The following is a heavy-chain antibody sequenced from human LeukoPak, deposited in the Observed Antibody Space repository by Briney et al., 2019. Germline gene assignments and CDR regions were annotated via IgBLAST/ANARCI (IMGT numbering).Heavy chain of an antibody. CDR1: GGSISSGGYY. CDR2: IYYSGST. D-gene: IGHD3-22*01. J-gene: IGHJ3*02. Sequence: SETLSLTCTVSGGSISSGGYYWSWIRQHPGKGLEWIGYIYYSGSTYYNPSLKSRVTISVDTSKNQFSLKLSSVTAADTAVYYCARASTYYDSRQNAFDIWGQGTMVTVSS. CDR3: ARASTYYDSRQNAFDI. V-gene: IGHV4-31*03.